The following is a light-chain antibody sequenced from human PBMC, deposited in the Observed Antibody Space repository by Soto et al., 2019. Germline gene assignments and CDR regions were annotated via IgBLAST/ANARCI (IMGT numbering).Light chain of an antibody. Sequence: DIQMTQSPSSLSASVGDRVTITCQASQDISNYLNWYQQKPGKAPKLLIYDASNLETGVPSRFRERRYGTNFTSTISPLHPKDMEKYYLQKNDNPPPPSAQGTRREIK. J-gene: IGKJ5*01. CDR1: QDISNY. V-gene: IGKV1-33*01. CDR2: DAS. CDR3: QKNDNPPPP.